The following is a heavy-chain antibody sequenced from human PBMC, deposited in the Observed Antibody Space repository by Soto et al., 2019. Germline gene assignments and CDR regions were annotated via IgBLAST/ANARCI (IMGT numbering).Heavy chain of an antibody. D-gene: IGHD2-15*01. CDR1: GGTFSSYA. J-gene: IGHJ6*02. V-gene: IGHV1-69*06. CDR2: IIPIFGTA. Sequence: QVQLVQSGAEVKKPGSSVKVSCKASGGTFSSYAISWVRQAPGQGLEWMGGIIPIFGTANYAQKFQGRVTITADKSTSTAYMELSSLRSEDTAVDYCARPDPYCSGGSCYYGMDVWGQGTTVTVSS. CDR3: ARPDPYCSGGSCYYGMDV.